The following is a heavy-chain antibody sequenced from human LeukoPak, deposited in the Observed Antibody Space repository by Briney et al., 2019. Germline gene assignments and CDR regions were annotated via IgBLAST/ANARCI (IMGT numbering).Heavy chain of an antibody. V-gene: IGHV1-46*01. Sequence: ASVKVSCKASGYTFTSYYMHWVRQAPGQGLEWMGIINPSGGGTSYAQKFQGRVTMTRDTSTSTVYMELSSLRSEDTAVYYCARVSDRLYYYDSSGGLDYWGQGTLVAVSS. CDR2: INPSGGGT. D-gene: IGHD3-22*01. CDR3: ARVSDRLYYYDSSGGLDY. J-gene: IGHJ4*02. CDR1: GYTFTSYY.